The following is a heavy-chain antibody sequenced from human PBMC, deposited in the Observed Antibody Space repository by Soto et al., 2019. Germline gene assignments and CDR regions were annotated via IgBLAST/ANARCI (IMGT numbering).Heavy chain of an antibody. CDR1: GFTFSSYS. J-gene: IGHJ6*02. CDR2: ISSSSSYI. V-gene: IGHV3-21*01. Sequence: GGSLKLSCAASGFTFSSYSMNWVRQAPGKGLEWVSSISSSSSYIYYADSVKGRFTISRDNAKNSLYLQMNSLRAEDTAVYYCARGDCSSTSCYMAINYYYYGMDVWGQGTSVTVSS. CDR3: ARGDCSSTSCYMAINYYYYGMDV. D-gene: IGHD2-2*02.